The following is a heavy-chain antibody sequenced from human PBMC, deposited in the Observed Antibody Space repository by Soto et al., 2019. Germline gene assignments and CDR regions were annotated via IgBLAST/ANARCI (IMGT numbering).Heavy chain of an antibody. Sequence: SETLSLTCTVSGGSISSSSYYWGWIRQPPGKGLEWIGSIYYSGSTYYNPSLKSRVTISVDTSKNQFSLKLSSVTAADTAVYYCIIAGGWGRGSRNYYHYGMDVWGQGTTVTVSS. V-gene: IGHV4-39*01. CDR3: IIAGGWGRGSRNYYHYGMDV. J-gene: IGHJ6*02. D-gene: IGHD6-19*01. CDR1: GGSISSSSYY. CDR2: IYYSGST.